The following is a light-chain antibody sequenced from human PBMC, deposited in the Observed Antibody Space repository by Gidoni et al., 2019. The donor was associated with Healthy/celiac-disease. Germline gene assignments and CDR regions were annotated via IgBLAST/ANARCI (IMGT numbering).Light chain of an antibody. V-gene: IGKV4-1*01. Sequence: DIVMTQSPDSLAVSLGERATINCKSSQSVLYSSNNKNYLAWYQQKPGQPPKLLIYWASTRESGVHDRFSGSGSGTDFTLTISRLQAEDVAVYYCQQYYSTPLTFGGGTKVEIK. CDR1: QSVLYSSNNKNY. CDR3: QQYYSTPLT. CDR2: WAS. J-gene: IGKJ4*01.